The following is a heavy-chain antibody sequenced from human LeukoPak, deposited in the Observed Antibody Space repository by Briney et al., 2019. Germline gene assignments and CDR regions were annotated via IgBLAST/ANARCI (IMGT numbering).Heavy chain of an antibody. CDR2: ISAYNGNT. D-gene: IGHD2-2*01. J-gene: IGHJ4*02. Sequence: ASVTVSCMASGYTFTSYGISWVRQAPGQGREGMGWISAYNGNTNYAQKLQGRVTMTTDTSTSTAYMELRSLRSDDTAVYYCAISTAGYFDSWGQGTLVTVSS. V-gene: IGHV1-18*01. CDR3: AISTAGYFDS. CDR1: GYTFTSYG.